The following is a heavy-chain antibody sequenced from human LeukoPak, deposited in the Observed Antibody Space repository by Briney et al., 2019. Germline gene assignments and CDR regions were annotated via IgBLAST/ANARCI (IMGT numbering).Heavy chain of an antibody. J-gene: IGHJ4*02. Sequence: SETLSLTCAVYGGSFSGYYWSWIRQPPGKGLEWIGEINHSGSTNYNPSLKSRVTISVATSKKQFSLKLSTVADADAAVYYCGRVVSSELVDYWGQGTLVTVSS. D-gene: IGHD3-22*01. CDR1: GGSFSGYY. CDR3: GRVVSSELVDY. CDR2: INHSGST. V-gene: IGHV4-34*01.